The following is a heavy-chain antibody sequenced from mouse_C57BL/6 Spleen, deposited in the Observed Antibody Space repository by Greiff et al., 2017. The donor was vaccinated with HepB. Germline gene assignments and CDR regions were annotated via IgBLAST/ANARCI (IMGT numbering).Heavy chain of an antibody. D-gene: IGHD2-5*01. CDR2: IDPNSGGT. CDR3: ARSNYSIYYYAMDY. CDR1: GYTFPSYW. Sequence: VQLQQPGAELVKPGASVKLSCKASGYTFPSYWMHWVKPRPGRGLEWIGRIDPNSGGTKYNEKFKSKTTLTVDKPSSTAYMQLSSLTSEDSAVYYCARSNYSIYYYAMDYWGQGTSVTVSS. J-gene: IGHJ4*01. V-gene: IGHV1-72*01.